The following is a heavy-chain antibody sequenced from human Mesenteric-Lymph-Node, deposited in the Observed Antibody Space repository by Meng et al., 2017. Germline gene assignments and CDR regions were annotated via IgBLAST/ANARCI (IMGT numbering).Heavy chain of an antibody. CDR2: ISGSGGST. V-gene: IGHV3-23*01. CDR1: GFTFSSYA. Sequence: GESLKISCAASGFTFSSYAMSWVRQAPGKGLEWVSAISGSGGSTYYADSVKGRFTISRDNSKNTLYLQMNSLRDEDTAVYYCAKGGQGHDIYFDYWGQGMLVTVSS. J-gene: IGHJ4*02. CDR3: AKGGQGHDIYFDY. D-gene: IGHD3-9*01.